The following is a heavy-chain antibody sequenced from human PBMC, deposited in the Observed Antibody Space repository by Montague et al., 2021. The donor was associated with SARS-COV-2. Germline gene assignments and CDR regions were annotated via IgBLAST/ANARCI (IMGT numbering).Heavy chain of an antibody. CDR1: GGSISNYN. V-gene: IGHV4-59*01. J-gene: IGHJ4*02. D-gene: IGHD2-15*01. CDR3: ASPGGYCSGGSCYYVY. CDR2: IYYSGSS. Sequence: SETLSLTCTVSGGSISNYNWSWIRQPPGKGLEWIGYIYYSGSSNYNPSLKSRVTISIDTSKNQFSLNLNSVTAADGAVYYCASPGGYCSGGSCYYVYWGQGTLVTVSS.